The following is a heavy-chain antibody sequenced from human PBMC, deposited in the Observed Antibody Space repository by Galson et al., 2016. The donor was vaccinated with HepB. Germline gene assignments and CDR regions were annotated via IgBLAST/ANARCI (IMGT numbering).Heavy chain of an antibody. CDR1: GFPFSSFG. Sequence: SLRLSCAASGFPFSSFGMHWVRQAPGKGLQWVAVLWYDASNEYYADSVKGRFTISSDNSKNILYLQMNNLTADDTAVYYCARDLPTSEISGYGTFDYWGQGSLVSVSS. V-gene: IGHV3-33*01. D-gene: IGHD3-22*01. J-gene: IGHJ4*02. CDR2: LWYDASNE. CDR3: ARDLPTSEISGYGTFDY.